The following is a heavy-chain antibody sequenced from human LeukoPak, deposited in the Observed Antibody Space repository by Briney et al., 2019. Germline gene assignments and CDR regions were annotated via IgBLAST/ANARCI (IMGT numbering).Heavy chain of an antibody. V-gene: IGHV3-7*01. J-gene: IGHJ4*02. CDR1: GFTFSSYW. CDR3: ARYEDDFWPYYFDY. Sequence: PGGSLRLSCAASGFTFSSYWMSWVRQAPGKGLEWVANIKQDGSEKYYVDSVKGRFTISRGNAKNSLYLQMNSLRAEDTAVYYCARYEDDFWPYYFDYWGQGTLVTVSS. D-gene: IGHD3-3*01. CDR2: IKQDGSEK.